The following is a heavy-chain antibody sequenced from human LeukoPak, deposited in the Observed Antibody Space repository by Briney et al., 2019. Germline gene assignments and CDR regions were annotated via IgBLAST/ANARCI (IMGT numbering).Heavy chain of an antibody. V-gene: IGHV1-2*02. J-gene: IGHJ4*02. CDR1: GYTFTGYY. Sequence: GASVKVSCKASGYTFTGYYMHWVRQAPGQGLEWMGWINPNSGGTNYAQKFQGRVTMTRDTSISTAYMELSRLRSDDTAVYYCARVNPYYYGSGSYYNLNYWGQGTLVTVSS. CDR2: INPNSGGT. CDR3: ARVNPYYYGSGSYYNLNY. D-gene: IGHD3-10*01.